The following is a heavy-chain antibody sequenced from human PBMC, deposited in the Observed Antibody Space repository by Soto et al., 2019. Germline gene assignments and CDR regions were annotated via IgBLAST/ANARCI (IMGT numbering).Heavy chain of an antibody. CDR3: ARDGVAAGNINFDY. CDR2: ISGDSGNT. V-gene: IGHV1-3*01. D-gene: IGHD6-19*01. CDR1: GGTFSSNA. Sequence: ASVKVSCKASGGTFSSNAISWVRQAPGQRLEWMGWISGDSGNTKYSPKLQDRVTITRDTSASTAYMELSSLRSEDTALYYCARDGVAAGNINFDYWGQGTLVTVSS. J-gene: IGHJ4*01.